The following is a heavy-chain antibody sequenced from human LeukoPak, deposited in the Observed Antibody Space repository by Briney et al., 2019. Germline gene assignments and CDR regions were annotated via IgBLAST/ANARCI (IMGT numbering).Heavy chain of an antibody. CDR3: ARQYYDILTDPNYFDS. D-gene: IGHD3-9*01. CDR1: GYSFSNYW. J-gene: IGHJ4*02. V-gene: IGHV5-51*01. CDR2: ILPGNSDT. Sequence: TPGESLKISCKGSGYSFSNYWIGWVRQMPGKGLEWVGIILPGNSDTRYSPSFQGQVTMSADKSISTAYLQWSSLKAADTAVYYCARQYYDILTDPNYFDSWGQGTLVTVSS.